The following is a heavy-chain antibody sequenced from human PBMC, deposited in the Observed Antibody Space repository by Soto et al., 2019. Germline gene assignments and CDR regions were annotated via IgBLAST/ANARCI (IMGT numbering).Heavy chain of an antibody. D-gene: IGHD6-13*01. CDR3: ARGSWQQFISQYYFDY. CDR2: MNPNSGNT. J-gene: IGHJ4*02. CDR1: GYTFTSYD. Sequence: GASVKVSCKASGYTFTSYDINWVRQATGQGLEWMGWMNPNSGNTGYAQKFQGRVTMTRDTSISTAYMELSSLRSDDTAVYYCARGSWQQFISQYYFDYWGQGTLVTVSS. V-gene: IGHV1-8*01.